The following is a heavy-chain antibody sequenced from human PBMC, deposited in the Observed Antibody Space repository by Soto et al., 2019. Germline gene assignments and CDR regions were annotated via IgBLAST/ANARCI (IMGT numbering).Heavy chain of an antibody. D-gene: IGHD6-6*01. J-gene: IGHJ5*02. CDR2: IYYSGST. CDR1: GGSISSYY. Sequence: QVQLQESGPGLVKPSETLSLTCTVSGGSISSYYWRWIRQPPGKGLEWIGYIYYSGSTNYNPSLTSRVTISVDTSENQFYLKLSSVTAADTAVYYCARGRIAALDPWGQGTLVTVSS. V-gene: IGHV4-59*01. CDR3: ARGRIAALDP.